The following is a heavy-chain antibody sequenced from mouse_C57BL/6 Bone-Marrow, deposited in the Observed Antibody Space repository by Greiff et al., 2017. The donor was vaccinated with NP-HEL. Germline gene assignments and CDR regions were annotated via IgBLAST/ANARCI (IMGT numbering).Heavy chain of an antibody. D-gene: IGHD1-1*01. CDR2: ISYDGSN. J-gene: IGHJ2*01. V-gene: IGHV3-6*01. Sequence: EVKLQESGPGLVKPSQSLSLTCSVTGYSITSGYYWNWIRQFPGNKLEWMGYISYDGSNNYNPSLKNRISITRDTSKNQFFLKLNSVTTEDTATYYCARGPFTTGSWGQGTTLTVSS. CDR3: ARGPFTTGS. CDR1: GYSITSGYY.